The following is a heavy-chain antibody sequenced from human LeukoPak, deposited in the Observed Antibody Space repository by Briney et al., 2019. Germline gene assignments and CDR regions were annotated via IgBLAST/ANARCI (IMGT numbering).Heavy chain of an antibody. V-gene: IGHV4-31*03. J-gene: IGHJ5*02. Sequence: RSSETLSLTCTVSGVSISSGDYYWSCIRQHPGKGLEWIGYISYSGSTYYNPSLKSRVSISVDTSKNQFSLKLSSVTAADTAVYYCARGSRINCFDPWGQGTLVTVSS. D-gene: IGHD3-3*02. CDR1: GVSISSGDYY. CDR3: ARGSRINCFDP. CDR2: ISYSGST.